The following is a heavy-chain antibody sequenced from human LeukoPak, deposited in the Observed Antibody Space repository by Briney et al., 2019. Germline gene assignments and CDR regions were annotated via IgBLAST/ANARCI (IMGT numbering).Heavy chain of an antibody. J-gene: IGHJ4*02. CDR1: GLSVSGNY. CDR2: LYSGGFT. Sequence: GGSLRLSCAVTGLSVSGNYMNWARQAPGKGLEWVSVLYSGGFTNYADSVKGRFTISRDNSKNMVYLQMNSLRAEDTAVYYCARDPFDYWGQGTLV. CDR3: ARDPFDY. V-gene: IGHV3-53*01.